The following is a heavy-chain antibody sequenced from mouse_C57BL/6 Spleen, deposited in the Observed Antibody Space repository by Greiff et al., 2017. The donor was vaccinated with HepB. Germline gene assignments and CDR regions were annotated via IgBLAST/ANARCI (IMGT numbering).Heavy chain of an antibody. D-gene: IGHD2-3*01. Sequence: DVHLVESGGGLVKPGGSLKLSCAASGFTFSDYGMHWVRQAPEKGLEWVAYISSGSSTIYYADTVKGRFTISRDNAKNTLFLQMTSLRSEDTAMYYCARSRWLLPYWYFDVWGTGTTVTVSS. CDR3: ARSRWLLPYWYFDV. J-gene: IGHJ1*03. CDR1: GFTFSDYG. V-gene: IGHV5-17*01. CDR2: ISSGSSTI.